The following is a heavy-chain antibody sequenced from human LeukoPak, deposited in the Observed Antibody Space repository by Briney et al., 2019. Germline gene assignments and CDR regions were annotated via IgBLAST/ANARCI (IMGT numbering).Heavy chain of an antibody. V-gene: IGHV4-4*02. CDR2: TYHSGST. CDR3: AMGRGVFDY. Sequence: SETLSLTCAVSGASISSTNWWSWVRQPPGKGLEWIGETYHSGSTNYHPSLKSRVTISVDKSKNQFSLRLSSVTAADTAVYYCAMGRGVFDYWGQGTLVTVSS. CDR1: GASISSTNW. J-gene: IGHJ4*02. D-gene: IGHD3-10*01.